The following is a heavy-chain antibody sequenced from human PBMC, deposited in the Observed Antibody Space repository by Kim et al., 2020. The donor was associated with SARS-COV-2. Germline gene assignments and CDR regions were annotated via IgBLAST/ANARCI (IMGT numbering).Heavy chain of an antibody. CDR1: GGSFSSYH. D-gene: IGHD6-19*01. CDR3: ARQVAGTDRRFDY. V-gene: IGHV4-4*07. CDR2: IHASGST. J-gene: IGHJ4*02. Sequence: ETLSLICTVSGGSFSSYHWSWIRQSAGRGLEWIGRIHASGSTNYNPSLKSRLTMSVDTSKHQMSLKLSSVTAADTAMYYCARQVAGTDRRFDYWGQGILVTVSS.